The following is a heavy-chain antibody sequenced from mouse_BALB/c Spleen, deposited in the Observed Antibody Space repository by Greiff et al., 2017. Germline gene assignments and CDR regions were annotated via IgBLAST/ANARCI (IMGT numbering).Heavy chain of an antibody. CDR1: GFTFSSYA. Sequence: EVKVVESGGGLVKPGGSLKLSCAASGFTFSSYAMSWVRQSPEKRLEWVAEISSGGSYTYYPDTVTGRFTISRDNAKNTLYLEMSSLRSEDTAMYYCARVLLYGSSPFAYWGQGTLVTVSA. D-gene: IGHD1-1*01. CDR2: ISSGGSYT. V-gene: IGHV5-9-4*01. J-gene: IGHJ3*01. CDR3: ARVLLYGSSPFAY.